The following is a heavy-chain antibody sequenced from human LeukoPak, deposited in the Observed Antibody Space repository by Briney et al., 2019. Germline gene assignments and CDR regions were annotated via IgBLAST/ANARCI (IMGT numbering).Heavy chain of an antibody. D-gene: IGHD2-2*01. CDR2: IRYDGSNK. CDR1: GFTFSSYG. J-gene: IGHJ4*02. Sequence: PGGSLRLSCAASGFTFSSYGMHWVRQAPGKGLEWVAFIRYDGSNKYYADSVKGRFTISRDNSKNTLYLQMNSLRAEDTAVYYCAKWRSIAGRYCSSTSCPPDYWGQGTLATVSS. V-gene: IGHV3-30*02. CDR3: AKWRSIAGRYCSSTSCPPDY.